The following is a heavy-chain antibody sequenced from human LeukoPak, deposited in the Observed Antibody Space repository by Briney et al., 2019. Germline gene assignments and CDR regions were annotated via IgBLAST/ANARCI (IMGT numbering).Heavy chain of an antibody. D-gene: IGHD5-18*01. V-gene: IGHV4-61*02. CDR3: AREGGYSYGDAPLHFDN. CDR2: VDTSGTT. Sequence: PSETLSLTCTVSGGSFSSGSYYWSWIRQPAGKGLQWLGRVDTSGTTNYNPSLKSRVTISVDTSKNQISLKLTSLTAADTAVYYCAREGGYSYGDAPLHFDNWGQGALVTVSS. CDR1: GGSFSSGSYY. J-gene: IGHJ4*02.